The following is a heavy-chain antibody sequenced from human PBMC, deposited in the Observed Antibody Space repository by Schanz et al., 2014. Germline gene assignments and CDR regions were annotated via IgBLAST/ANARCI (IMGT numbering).Heavy chain of an antibody. CDR1: GFTFSDAW. CDR2: ISGTGGDDT. Sequence: EVQLVESGGGLVKPGGFLRLSCAASGFTFSDAWMSWVRQAPGKGLLWVSSISGTGGDDTYYADSVKGRFTISRDNSKNALFLQMNSLRVEDSAFYYCAKDMSDTSGKDDSWGQGTLVTVSS. CDR3: AKDMSDTSGKDDS. J-gene: IGHJ4*02. V-gene: IGHV3-23*04. D-gene: IGHD3-22*01.